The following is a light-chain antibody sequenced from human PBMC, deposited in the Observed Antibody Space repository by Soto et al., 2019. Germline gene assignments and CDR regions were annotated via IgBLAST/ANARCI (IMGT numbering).Light chain of an antibody. V-gene: IGLV2-8*01. CDR3: SSYAGSNDRWV. Sequence: QSALTQPPSASGSPRQSVTISCTGTSSDIGAYNYVSWYQQHPGKAPKLMIHEVSKRPSGVPDRFSGSKSGNTASLTVSGLQAEDEADYYCSSYAGSNDRWVFGGGTKLTVL. CDR1: SSDIGAYNY. J-gene: IGLJ3*02. CDR2: EVS.